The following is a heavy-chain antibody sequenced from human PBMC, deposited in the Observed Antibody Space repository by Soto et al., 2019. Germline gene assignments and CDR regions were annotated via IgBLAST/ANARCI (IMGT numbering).Heavy chain of an antibody. D-gene: IGHD5-12*01. V-gene: IGHV1-2*04. CDR2: INPNSGGT. Sequence: GASVKVSCKASGYTFTGYYMHWVRQAPGQGLEWMGWINPNSGGTNYAQKFQGWVTMTRNTSISTAYMELSRLRSDDTAVYYCARPSSIYGGYDFGMDVWGQGTTVTVSS. J-gene: IGHJ6*02. CDR1: GYTFTGYY. CDR3: ARPSSIYGGYDFGMDV.